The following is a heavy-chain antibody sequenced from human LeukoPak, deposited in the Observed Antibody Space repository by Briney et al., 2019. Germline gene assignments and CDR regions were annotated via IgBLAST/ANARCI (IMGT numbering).Heavy chain of an antibody. V-gene: IGHV4-59*08. CDR2: MYYSGST. J-gene: IGHJ4*02. D-gene: IGHD3-10*01. CDR3: ARTRYYYNSRSYGAPYYFDY. CDR1: GGSISSYY. Sequence: ASETLSLTCTVSGGSISSYYWRWLRQPPGKGLEWIGYMYYSGSTNYNPSLKRRVTISVDTSKNQFSMKLSSVTAADTAVYYCARTRYYYNSRSYGAPYYFDYWGQGTLVTVSS.